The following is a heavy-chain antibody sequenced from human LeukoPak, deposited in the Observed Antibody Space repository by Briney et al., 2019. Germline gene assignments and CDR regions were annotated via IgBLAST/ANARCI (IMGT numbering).Heavy chain of an antibody. V-gene: IGHV3-30*03. CDR3: ARDYYDSSGYPGNY. D-gene: IGHD3-22*01. Sequence: GGSLRLSCAASGFTFSSYGIHWVRQAPGKGLEWVAVISYDGSNKYYADSVKGRFTISRDNSKNTLYLQMNSLRAEDTAVYYCARDYYDSSGYPGNYWGQGTLVTVSS. CDR1: GFTFSSYG. J-gene: IGHJ4*02. CDR2: ISYDGSNK.